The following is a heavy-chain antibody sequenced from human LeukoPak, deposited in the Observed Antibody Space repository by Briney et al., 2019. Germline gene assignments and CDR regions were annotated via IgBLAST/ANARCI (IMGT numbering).Heavy chain of an antibody. V-gene: IGHV3-21*01. D-gene: IGHD4-17*01. CDR1: GFTFSSYS. J-gene: IGHJ3*02. CDR3: ARDPVTTGAFDI. CDR2: ISSSSSYI. Sequence: GGSLRLSCAASGFTFSSYSMSWVRQAPGRGLEWVSSISSSSSYIYYADSVKGRFTISRDNAKNSLYLQMNSLRAEDTAVYYCARDPVTTGAFDIWGQGTMVTVSS.